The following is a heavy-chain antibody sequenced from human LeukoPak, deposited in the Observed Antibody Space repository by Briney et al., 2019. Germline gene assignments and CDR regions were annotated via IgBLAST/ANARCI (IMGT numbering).Heavy chain of an antibody. CDR3: ARYYYDSSGYYPGYYYYMDV. D-gene: IGHD3-22*01. Sequence: GGSLRLSCAASGFTFSSYEMHWVRQAPGKGLEGFSYISSSGSTIYYADSVKGRFTISRDNAKNSLYLQMNSLRAEDTAVYYCARYYYDSSGYYPGYYYYMDVWGKGTTVTVSS. V-gene: IGHV3-48*03. J-gene: IGHJ6*03. CDR2: ISSSGSTI. CDR1: GFTFSSYE.